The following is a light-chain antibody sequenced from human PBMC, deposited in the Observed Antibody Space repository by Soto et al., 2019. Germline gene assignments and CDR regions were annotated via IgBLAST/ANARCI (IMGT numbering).Light chain of an antibody. J-gene: IGLJ2*01. V-gene: IGLV2-11*01. CDR3: CSYAGRYTSV. Sequence: QSALTQPRSVSGSPGQSVTISCTGTSSDVGGYNYVSWYQQHPGKAPKLMIYDVSKRPSGVPDRVSGSKSGNTASLPISGLQAEDEADYYCCSYAGRYTSVFGGETTLTVL. CDR2: DVS. CDR1: SSDVGGYNY.